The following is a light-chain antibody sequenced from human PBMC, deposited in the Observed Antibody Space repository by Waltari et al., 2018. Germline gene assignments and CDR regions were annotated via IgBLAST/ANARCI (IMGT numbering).Light chain of an antibody. CDR2: LGS. Sequence: QGLLHINGYSFLDWYLQKPGQSPQLLIYLGSNRASGVPDRFSGSGSGTDFTLKISRVEAEDVGVYYCMQALQTPFTFGPGTKVDIK. J-gene: IGKJ3*01. CDR3: MQALQTPFT. CDR1: QGLLHINGYSF. V-gene: IGKV2-28*01.